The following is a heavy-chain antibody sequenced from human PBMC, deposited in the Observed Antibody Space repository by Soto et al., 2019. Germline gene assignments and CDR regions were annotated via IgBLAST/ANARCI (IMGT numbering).Heavy chain of an antibody. V-gene: IGHV3-30*18. CDR1: GFTFSSYG. CDR2: ISYDGSNK. D-gene: IGHD1-26*01. J-gene: IGHJ3*02. CDR3: ENHWEDAFDI. Sequence: GGSLRLSCAASGFTFSSYGMHWVRQAPGKGLEWVAVISYDGSNKYYADSVKGRFSISRDNSKNTLYLQMNSLRAEDTAVYYCENHWEDAFDIWGQGTMVTVSS.